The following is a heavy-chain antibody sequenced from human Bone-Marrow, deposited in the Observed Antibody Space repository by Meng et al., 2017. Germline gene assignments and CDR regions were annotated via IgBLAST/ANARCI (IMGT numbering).Heavy chain of an antibody. J-gene: IGHJ1*01. CDR1: GATCSSYD. Sequence: QVLQVPAGGEVKQSWSPVKVSFKASGATCSSYDTWWVRQAPAGGLEWMGGHILIFGTANYAQKFQGRVTITADESTSTAYMGLSSLRSEDTAVYYCAREGIAAASLQDWGQGTLVTVSS. D-gene: IGHD6-13*01. CDR3: AREGIAAASLQD. CDR2: HILIFGTA. V-gene: IGHV1-69*01.